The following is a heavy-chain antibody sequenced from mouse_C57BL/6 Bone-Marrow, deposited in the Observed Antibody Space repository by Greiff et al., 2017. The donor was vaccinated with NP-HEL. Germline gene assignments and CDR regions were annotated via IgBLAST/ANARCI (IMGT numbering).Heavy chain of an antibody. V-gene: IGHV5-15*01. CDR2: ISNLAYSI. CDR1: GFTFSDYG. D-gene: IGHD2-12*01. J-gene: IGHJ1*03. CDR3: ARQRGYYSYWYFDV. Sequence: EVKVVESGGGLVQPGGSLKLSCAASGFTFSDYGMAWVRQAPRKGPEWVAFISNLAYSIYYADTVTGRFTISRENAKNTLYLEMSSLRSEDTAMYYCARQRGYYSYWYFDVWGTGTTVTVSS.